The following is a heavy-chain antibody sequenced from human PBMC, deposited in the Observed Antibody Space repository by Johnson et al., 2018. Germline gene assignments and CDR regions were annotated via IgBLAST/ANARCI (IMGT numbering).Heavy chain of an antibody. Sequence: EVQLVQSGGGLVKPGGSLRPSCAASGFTFSSYSMNWVRQAPGKGLEWVSSIRSSSRSIYYAASVKGRFTTHRANAKNSLYLQRNGRRAEDTAVYYCEGDNRYDYDSSAYYFGGYFRHWGQGTLVTVSS. J-gene: IGHJ1*01. CDR2: IRSSSRSI. CDR3: EGDNRYDYDSSAYYFGGYFRH. V-gene: IGHV3-21*01. D-gene: IGHD3-22*01. CDR1: GFTFSSYS.